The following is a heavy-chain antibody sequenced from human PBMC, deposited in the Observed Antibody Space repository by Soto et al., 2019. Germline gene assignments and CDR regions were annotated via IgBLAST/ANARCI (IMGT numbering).Heavy chain of an antibody. CDR1: GFTFGDYA. CDR2: IRSKAYGGTT. CDR3: TRIPGYSSGWYYFDY. J-gene: IGHJ4*02. V-gene: IGHV3-49*04. Sequence: GGSLRLSCTASGFTFGDYAMSWVRQAPGKGLEWVGFIRSKAYGGTTEYAASVEGRFTISRDDSKSIAYLQMNSLKTEDTAVYYCTRIPGYSSGWYYFDYWGQGTLVTVSS. D-gene: IGHD6-19*01.